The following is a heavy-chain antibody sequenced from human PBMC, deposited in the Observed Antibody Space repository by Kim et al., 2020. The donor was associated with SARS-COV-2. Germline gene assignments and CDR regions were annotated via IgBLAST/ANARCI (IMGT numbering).Heavy chain of an antibody. J-gene: IGHJ4*02. CDR3: TTLQMATVIPDY. D-gene: IGHD5-12*01. V-gene: IGHV3-15*01. CDR2: IKSKTDGGTT. CDR1: GFTFNNAW. Sequence: GGSLRLSCAASGFTFNNAWMSWVRQAPGKGLEWVGRIKSKTDGGTTDYAEPVKGRFTISRDDSTSTLYLQMNSLKTEDTAVYYCTTLQMATVIPDYWGQGTLFTVSS.